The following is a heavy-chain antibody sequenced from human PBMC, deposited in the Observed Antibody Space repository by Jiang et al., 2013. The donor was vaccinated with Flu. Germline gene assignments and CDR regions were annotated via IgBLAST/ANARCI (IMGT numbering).Heavy chain of an antibody. J-gene: IGHJ4*02. Sequence: EWVSSISSSSSYIYYADSVKGRFTISRDNAKNSLYLQMNSLRAEDTAVYYCARPIGIAAAGADYWGQGTLVTVSS. CDR3: ARPIGIAAAGADY. V-gene: IGHV3-21*01. D-gene: IGHD6-13*01. CDR2: ISSSSSYI.